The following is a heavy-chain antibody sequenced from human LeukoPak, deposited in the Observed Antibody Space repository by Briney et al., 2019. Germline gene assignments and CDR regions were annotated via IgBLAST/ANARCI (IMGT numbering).Heavy chain of an antibody. Sequence: PSETLSLTCSVSGYSIGSGYYWDWIRQPPGKGLEWIASIYHSGKSYYNPSLESRVTISVDTSKNQFSLRLSSVTAADTALYYCARRITGTTSDSFDYWGQGTLVTVSS. J-gene: IGHJ4*02. CDR2: IYHSGKS. V-gene: IGHV4-38-2*02. D-gene: IGHD1-20*01. CDR3: ARRITGTTSDSFDY. CDR1: GYSIGSGYY.